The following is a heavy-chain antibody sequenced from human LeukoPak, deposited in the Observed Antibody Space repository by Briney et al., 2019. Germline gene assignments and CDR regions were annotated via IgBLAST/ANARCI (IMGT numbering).Heavy chain of an antibody. Sequence: GESLRISYKGSGYSFTSYWIGWVRQMPGKGLEWMGIIYPGDSDTRYSPSFQGQVTISADKSISTAYLQWSSLKASDTAMYYCARGREQQLVGIDYWGQGTLVTVSS. J-gene: IGHJ4*02. CDR2: IYPGDSDT. CDR3: ARGREQQLVGIDY. V-gene: IGHV5-51*01. CDR1: GYSFTSYW. D-gene: IGHD6-13*01.